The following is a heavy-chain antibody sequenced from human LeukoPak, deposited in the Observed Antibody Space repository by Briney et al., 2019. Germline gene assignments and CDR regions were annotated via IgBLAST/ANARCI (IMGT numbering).Heavy chain of an antibody. J-gene: IGHJ4*02. V-gene: IGHV4-4*02. CDR2: IYYSGST. CDR1: GGSISSSNW. CDR3: ARAGNYGSGSYYNVIDY. D-gene: IGHD3-10*01. Sequence: SETLSLTCAVSGGSISSSNWWSWVRQPPGKGLEWIGEIYYSGSTSYNPSLKGRVTISIDTSKNQFSLKLSSVTAVDTAVYFCARAGNYGSGSYYNVIDYWGQGTLVTVSS.